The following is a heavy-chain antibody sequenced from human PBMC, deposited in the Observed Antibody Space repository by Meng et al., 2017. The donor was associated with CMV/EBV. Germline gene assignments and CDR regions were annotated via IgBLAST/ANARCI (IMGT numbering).Heavy chain of an antibody. Sequence: GESLKISCTASGFTFGDYAMSWVRQAPGKGLEWVGFIRSKAYGGKTEYAASVKGRFTISRDDSKSIAYLQMNSLKTEDTAVYYCVSTMVRGVITFDYWGQGTLVTVSS. CDR3: VSTMVRGVITFDY. D-gene: IGHD3-10*01. J-gene: IGHJ4*02. CDR2: IRSKAYGGKT. V-gene: IGHV3-49*04. CDR1: GFTFGDYA.